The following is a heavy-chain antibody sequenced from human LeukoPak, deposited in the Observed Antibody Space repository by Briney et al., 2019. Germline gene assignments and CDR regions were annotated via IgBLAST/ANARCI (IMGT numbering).Heavy chain of an antibody. J-gene: IGHJ5*02. CDR3: ARQVVVVVPAATATYNWFDP. D-gene: IGHD2-2*01. CDR1: GYSFTSYW. Sequence: GESLRISCKGSGYSFTSYWISWVRQMPGKGLEWMGRIDPSDSYTNYSPSFQGHVTISADKSISTAYLQWSSLKASDTAMYYCARQVVVVVPAATATYNWFDPWGQGTLVTASS. V-gene: IGHV5-10-1*01. CDR2: IDPSDSYT.